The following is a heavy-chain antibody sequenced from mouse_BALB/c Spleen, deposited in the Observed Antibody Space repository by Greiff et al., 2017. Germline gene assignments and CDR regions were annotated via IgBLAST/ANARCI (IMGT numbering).Heavy chain of an antibody. Sequence: EVQGVESGGGLVKPGGSLKLSCAASGFTFSDYYMYWVRQTPEKRLEWVATISDGGSYTYYPDSVKGRFTISRDNAKNNLYLQMSSLKSEDTAMYYCARDGLDDYDAYAMDYWGQGTSVTVSS. J-gene: IGHJ4*01. CDR2: ISDGGSYT. CDR3: ARDGLDDYDAYAMDY. CDR1: GFTFSDYY. V-gene: IGHV5-4*02. D-gene: IGHD2-4*01.